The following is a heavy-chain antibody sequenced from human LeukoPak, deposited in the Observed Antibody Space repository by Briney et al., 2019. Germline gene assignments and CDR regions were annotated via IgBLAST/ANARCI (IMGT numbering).Heavy chain of an antibody. V-gene: IGHV4-59*01. J-gene: IGHJ6*02. Sequence: SETLSLTCTVSGGSISSYYWTWIRQPPGKGLEWIGYVYYTGSTNYSPSLKSRVTISVDTSKNQFSLKLSSVTAADTAVYYCARSTGTVTMPYYYGMDVWGQGTTVTVSS. CDR1: GGSISSYY. CDR3: ARSTGTVTMPYYYGMDV. D-gene: IGHD4-17*01. CDR2: VYYTGST.